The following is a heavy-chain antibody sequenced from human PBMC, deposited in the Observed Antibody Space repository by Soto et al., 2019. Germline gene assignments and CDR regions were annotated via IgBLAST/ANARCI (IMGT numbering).Heavy chain of an antibody. CDR1: GGTFSSYA. J-gene: IGHJ5*02. V-gene: IGHV1-69*13. CDR3: ARNYYDERNWFDP. Sequence: SVKVSCKASGGTFSSYAISWVRQAPGQGLEWMGGIIPIFGTANYAQKFQGRVTITADESTSTAYTELSSLRSEDTAVYYCARNYYDERNWFDPWGQGTLVTVSS. D-gene: IGHD3-22*01. CDR2: IIPIFGTA.